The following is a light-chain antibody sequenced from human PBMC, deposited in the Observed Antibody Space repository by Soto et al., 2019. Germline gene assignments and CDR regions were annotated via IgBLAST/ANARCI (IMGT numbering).Light chain of an antibody. J-gene: IGLJ2*01. V-gene: IGLV1-44*01. CDR2: GDH. CDR3: AAWDDSLNGVL. Sequence: QSVLTQPPSASGTPGQRVTIPCSGSSSNIGSSTVSWYHQLPGSAPKLPIFGDHQRPSGIPDRFSGSKSGTSASLAISGLQSDDEADYYCAAWDDSLNGVLFGGGTKVTVL. CDR1: SSNIGSST.